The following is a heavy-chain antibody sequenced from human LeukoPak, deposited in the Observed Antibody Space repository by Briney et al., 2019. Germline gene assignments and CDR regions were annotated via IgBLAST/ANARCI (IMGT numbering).Heavy chain of an antibody. J-gene: IGHJ4*02. V-gene: IGHV4-39*07. CDR1: GFTFSSYS. CDR3: ARGYGRFDY. Sequence: GSLRLSCAASGFTFSSYSMKWVRQPPGKGLEWIGSVHYSGSTYYKPSLKSRVTISVDTSKNQFSLKLSSVTAADTAVYYCARGYGRFDYWGQGTLVTVSS. CDR2: VHYSGST. D-gene: IGHD1-14*01.